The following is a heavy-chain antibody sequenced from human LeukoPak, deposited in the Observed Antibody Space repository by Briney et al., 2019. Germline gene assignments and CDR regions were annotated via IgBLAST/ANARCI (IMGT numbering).Heavy chain of an antibody. J-gene: IGHJ4*02. CDR3: ARDVDKYYYGSSAYPAIGY. CDR1: GFTFSDYY. Sequence: GGSLRLSCAASGFTFSDYYMSWIRQAPGKGLEWISYISSGGTTIKFADSMKGRFTISRDNAKNSLYLQMNSLRAEDTAVCYCARDVDKYYYGSSAYPAIGYWGQGTLVTVSS. D-gene: IGHD3-22*01. CDR2: ISSGGTTI. V-gene: IGHV3-11*01.